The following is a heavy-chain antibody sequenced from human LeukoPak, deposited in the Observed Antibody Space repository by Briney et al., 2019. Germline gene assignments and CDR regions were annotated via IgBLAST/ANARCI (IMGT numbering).Heavy chain of an antibody. D-gene: IGHD2-15*01. CDR2: INHSGST. V-gene: IGHV4-34*01. CDR1: GGSFSGYY. Sequence: SETLSLTCAVNGGSFSGYYWSWIRQPRGKGLEWIGEINHSGSTNYNPSLKSRVTISVDTSKNQFSLKPSSVTAADTAVYYCASYTYCSGGSCYSGNWFDPWGQGTLVTVSS. CDR3: ASYTYCSGGSCYSGNWFDP. J-gene: IGHJ5*02.